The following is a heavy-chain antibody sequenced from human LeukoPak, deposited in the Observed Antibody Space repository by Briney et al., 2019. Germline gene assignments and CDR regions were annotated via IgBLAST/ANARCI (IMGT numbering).Heavy chain of an antibody. Sequence: WASVKVSCKASGYTFTGYYMHWVRQAPGQGLEWMGRINPNSGGTNYAQKFQGRVTMTRDTSISTAYMELSRLRSDDTAVYYCARTYSYCSGGSCYRSPFDYWGQGTLVTVSS. J-gene: IGHJ4*02. CDR1: GYTFTGYY. CDR2: INPNSGGT. D-gene: IGHD2-15*01. V-gene: IGHV1-2*06. CDR3: ARTYSYCSGGSCYRSPFDY.